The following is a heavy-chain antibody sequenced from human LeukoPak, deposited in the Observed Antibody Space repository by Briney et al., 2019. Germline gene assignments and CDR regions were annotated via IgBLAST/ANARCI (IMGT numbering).Heavy chain of an antibody. CDR3: ASYPYYYDSSGYFDY. CDR2: IYSGGST. D-gene: IGHD3-22*01. J-gene: IGHJ4*02. CDR1: GFTFSNAW. Sequence: GGSLRLSCAASGFTFSNAWMSWVRQAPGKGLEWVSLIYSGGSTYYADSVKGRFTISRDNSKNTLYLQMNSLRAEDTAVYYCASYPYYYDSSGYFDYWGQGTLVTVSS. V-gene: IGHV3-66*01.